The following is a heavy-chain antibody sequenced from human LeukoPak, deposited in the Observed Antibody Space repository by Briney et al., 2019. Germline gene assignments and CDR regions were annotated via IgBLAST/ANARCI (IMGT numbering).Heavy chain of an antibody. CDR1: GGPISNYY. D-gene: IGHD3-10*01. Sequence: SETLSLTCSVSGGPISNYYWSWIRQPPGEGLEWVGYVHYSGITKYNPSVKSRVTISLDMSSSQFSLKLSSVTAADTAVYYCASSGNYYFTLDYWGQGTLVTVSS. CDR2: VHYSGIT. CDR3: ASSGNYYFTLDY. J-gene: IGHJ4*02. V-gene: IGHV4-59*08.